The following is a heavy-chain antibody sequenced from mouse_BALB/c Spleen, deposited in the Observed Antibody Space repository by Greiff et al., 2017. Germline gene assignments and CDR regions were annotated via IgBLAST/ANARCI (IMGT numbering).Heavy chain of an antibody. V-gene: IGHV1-7*01. CDR2: INPSTGYT. D-gene: IGHD1-1*01. CDR1: GYTFTSYW. Sequence: QVQLQQSGAELAKPGASVKMSCKASGYTFTSYWMHWVKQRPGQGLEWIGYINPSTGYTEYNQKFKDKATLTADKSSSTAYMQLSSLTSEDSAVYYCARWGTTVVERGDYFDDWGQGTTLTVSS. CDR3: ARWGTTVVERGDYFDD. J-gene: IGHJ2*01.